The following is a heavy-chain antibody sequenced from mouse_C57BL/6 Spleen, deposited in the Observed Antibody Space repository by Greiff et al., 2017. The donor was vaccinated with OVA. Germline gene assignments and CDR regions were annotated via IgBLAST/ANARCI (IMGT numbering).Heavy chain of an antibody. CDR1: GYTFTDYE. Sequence: QVQLKESGAELVRPGASVTLSCKASGYTFTDYEMHWVKQTPVHGLEWIGAIDPETGGTAYNQKFKGKAILTADKSSSTAYMELRSLTSEDSAVYYCTRGGYDYDGAWFPYWGQGTLVTVSA. J-gene: IGHJ3*01. CDR3: TRGGYDYDGAWFPY. V-gene: IGHV1-15*01. D-gene: IGHD2-4*01. CDR2: IDPETGGT.